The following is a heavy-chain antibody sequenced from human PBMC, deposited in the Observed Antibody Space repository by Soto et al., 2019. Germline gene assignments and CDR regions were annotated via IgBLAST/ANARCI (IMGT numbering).Heavy chain of an antibody. J-gene: IGHJ3*02. V-gene: IGHV1-2*02. CDR3: ARGRWSGGSCYAWDAFDI. CDR2: INPNSGGT. CDR1: GYTFTGYY. Sequence: ASVKVSCKPSGYTFTGYYMHWVRQAPGQGLEWMGWINPNSGGTNYAQKFQGRVTMTMDTSISTAYMELSRLISDDTAVYYSARGRWSGGSCYAWDAFDIWGQGTMVTVSS. D-gene: IGHD2-15*01.